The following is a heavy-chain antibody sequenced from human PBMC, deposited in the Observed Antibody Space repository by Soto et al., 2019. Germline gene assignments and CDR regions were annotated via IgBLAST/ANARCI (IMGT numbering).Heavy chain of an antibody. Sequence: SETLSLTCTVSGGSVSSGSYSWSWIRQPPGKGLEWIGYIYYSGSTNYNPSLKSRVTISVDTSKNQFSLKLSSVTAADTAVYYCARARRDGYNHPYYFDYWGQGTLVTVSS. CDR3: ARARRDGYNHPYYFDY. J-gene: IGHJ4*02. D-gene: IGHD5-12*01. CDR1: GGSVSSGSYS. V-gene: IGHV4-61*01. CDR2: IYYSGST.